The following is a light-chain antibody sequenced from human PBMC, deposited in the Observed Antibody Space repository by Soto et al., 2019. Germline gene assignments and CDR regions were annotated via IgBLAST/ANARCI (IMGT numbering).Light chain of an antibody. CDR1: QSVSTT. V-gene: IGKV3-15*01. J-gene: IGKJ1*01. CDR3: QQYKDWPTT. CDR2: GAS. Sequence: ERVLTQSPATLPLFPGERATLSCRASQSVSTTVAWYHQKPGQAPRLLVYGASTRATGIPARFSGSGAGTDFTLTITSLQSEDFGVYFCQQYKDWPTTFGQGTKVDIK.